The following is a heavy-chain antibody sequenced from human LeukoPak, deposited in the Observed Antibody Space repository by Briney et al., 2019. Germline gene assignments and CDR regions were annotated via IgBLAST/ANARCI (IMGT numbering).Heavy chain of an antibody. J-gene: IGHJ5*01. CDR3: AGSSGWYGPSDS. CDR2: IDPSDSYT. D-gene: IGHD6-19*01. V-gene: IGHV5-10-1*01. CDR1: GSSFTTYW. Sequence: GESLRISCRGSGSSFTTYWINWVRQMPGKGLEGMGRIDPSDSYTNYSPSFQGHVTISADNSISTAYLQWSSLKASDTAMYYCAGSSGWYGPSDSWGQGTLVTVSS.